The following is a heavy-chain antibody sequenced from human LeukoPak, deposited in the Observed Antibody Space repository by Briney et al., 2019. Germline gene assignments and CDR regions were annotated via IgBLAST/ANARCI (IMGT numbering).Heavy chain of an antibody. J-gene: IGHJ2*01. V-gene: IGHV3-48*03. Sequence: GGSLRLSCTASGFTFSGSEMSGVRQTPGKGLEWLSNIRTDGTTTYYAGSVKGRFTISRDNAENSLYLQMDRLRPDDTALYYCARSFGWHFDLWGRGTLVTVSS. CDR3: ARSFGWHFDL. CDR2: IRTDGTTT. D-gene: IGHD3-16*01. CDR1: GFTFSGSE.